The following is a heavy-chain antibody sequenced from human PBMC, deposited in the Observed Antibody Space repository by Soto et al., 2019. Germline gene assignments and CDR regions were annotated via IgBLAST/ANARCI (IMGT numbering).Heavy chain of an antibody. CDR3: ARELSTVTNYGMDV. CDR2: INHSGGT. CDR1: GGSFSGYY. V-gene: IGHV4-34*01. D-gene: IGHD4-17*01. J-gene: IGHJ6*02. Sequence: TSETLSLTCAVYGGSFSGYYWSWIRQPPGKGLEWIGEINHSGGTNYIPSLKSRVTISVDSSKNQFSLKLSSVTAADTAVYYCARELSTVTNYGMDVWGQGTTVTVSS.